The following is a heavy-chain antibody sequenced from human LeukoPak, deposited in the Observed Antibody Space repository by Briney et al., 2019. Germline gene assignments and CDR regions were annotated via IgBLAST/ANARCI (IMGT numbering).Heavy chain of an antibody. CDR2: IYSGGST. Sequence: GGSLRLSCAASGVTVSSNYMSWVRQAPGKGLEWVSVIYSGGSTHYPDSVKGRFTISRDNSRNTLYLQMNSLRAEDTAVYYCARGRPNYYFDCWGQGTLVTVSS. V-gene: IGHV3-66*01. J-gene: IGHJ4*02. CDR1: GVTVSSNY. CDR3: ARGRPNYYFDC. D-gene: IGHD4/OR15-4a*01.